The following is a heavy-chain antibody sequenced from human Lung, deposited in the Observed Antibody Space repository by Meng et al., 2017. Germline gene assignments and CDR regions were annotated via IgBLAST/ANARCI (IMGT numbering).Heavy chain of an antibody. Sequence: QVPLVQSGSELKNPGASVKASCKASGYTFTSYAMNWVRQAPGQGLEWMGWINTNTGKPAYAQAFTGRFVLSLDSSVTTAYLQISSLEADDTAIYYCARDGGRRFDYWGQGTLVTVSS. CDR2: INTNTGKP. CDR3: ARDGGRRFDY. CDR1: GYTFTSYA. D-gene: IGHD1-26*01. J-gene: IGHJ4*02. V-gene: IGHV7-4-1*02.